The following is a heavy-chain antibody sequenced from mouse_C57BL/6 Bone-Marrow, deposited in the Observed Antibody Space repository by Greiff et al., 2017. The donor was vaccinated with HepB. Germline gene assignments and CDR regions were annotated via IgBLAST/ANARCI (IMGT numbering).Heavy chain of an antibody. V-gene: IGHV1-69*01. CDR3: ARGPFIYYDYDGGDY. CDR2: IDPSDSYT. Sequence: QVQLQQPGAELVMPGASVKLSCKASGYTFTSYWMHWVKQRPGQGLEWIGEIDPSDSYTNYNQKFKGKSTLTVDKSSSTAYMQLSSLTSEDSAVYYCARGPFIYYDYDGGDYWGQGTTHTVSS. J-gene: IGHJ2*01. CDR1: GYTFTSYW. D-gene: IGHD2-4*01.